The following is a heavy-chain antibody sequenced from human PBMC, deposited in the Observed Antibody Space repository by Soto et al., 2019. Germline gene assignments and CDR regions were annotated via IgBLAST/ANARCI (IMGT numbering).Heavy chain of an antibody. CDR2: IWYDGSNK. CDR1: GFTFSSYG. V-gene: IGHV3-33*01. CDR3: ARARGRWLQKYDAFDI. D-gene: IGHD3-16*01. Sequence: QVQLVEAGGGVVQPGRSLRLSCAASGFTFSSYGMHWVRQAPGKGVEWVAVIWYDGSNKYYADSVKGRFTISRDNSKNTMYLQMNSLRAEDTAVYYCARARGRWLQKYDAFDIWGQGTMVTGSS. J-gene: IGHJ3*02.